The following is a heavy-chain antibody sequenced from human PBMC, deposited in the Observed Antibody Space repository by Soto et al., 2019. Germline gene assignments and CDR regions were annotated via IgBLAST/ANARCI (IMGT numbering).Heavy chain of an antibody. Sequence: QVQLVESGGGVVQPGRSLRLSCAASGFTFSSYGMHWVRQAPGKGLEWVAVIWYDGSNKYYADSVKGRFTISRDNSQNTLYLQMNSLRAEDTAVYYCARDKPGAAADYWGQGTLVTVSS. CDR1: GFTFSSYG. D-gene: IGHD6-13*01. CDR3: ARDKPGAAADY. V-gene: IGHV3-33*01. CDR2: IWYDGSNK. J-gene: IGHJ4*02.